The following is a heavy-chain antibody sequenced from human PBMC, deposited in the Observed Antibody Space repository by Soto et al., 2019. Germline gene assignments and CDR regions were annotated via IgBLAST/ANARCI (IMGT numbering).Heavy chain of an antibody. CDR2: ISYSGTT. D-gene: IGHD5-18*01. Sequence: SETLSLTCTVSGDSISSINNYWSWIRQPPGEGLEWIGFISYSGTTSYSPSLKSRVAISLDTSKNQFSLSLNFVTAAYTAVYYCARGRGYSYGLDPWGQGSLVTVSS. J-gene: IGHJ5*02. CDR3: ARGRGYSYGLDP. V-gene: IGHV4-30-4*01. CDR1: GDSISSINNY.